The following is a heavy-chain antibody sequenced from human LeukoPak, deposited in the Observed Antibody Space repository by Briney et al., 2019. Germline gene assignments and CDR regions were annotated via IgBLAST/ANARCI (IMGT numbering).Heavy chain of an antibody. J-gene: IGHJ6*03. V-gene: IGHV3-20*04. CDR1: GFTFDDYG. CDR3: AKDLEMVAPLPFSYYYYMDV. Sequence: GGSLRLSCAASGFTFDDYGMSWVRQAPGKGLEWVSDINWNGDSTGYADSVKGRFTISRDNAKNSLYLQMNSLRAEDTAVYYCAKDLEMVAPLPFSYYYYMDVWGKGTTVTVSS. CDR2: INWNGDST. D-gene: IGHD2-15*01.